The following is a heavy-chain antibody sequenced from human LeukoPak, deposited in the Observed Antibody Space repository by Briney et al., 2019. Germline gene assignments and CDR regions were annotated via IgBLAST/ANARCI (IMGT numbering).Heavy chain of an antibody. Sequence: GGSLRLSCAASGFTFSSYGMHWVRQAPGKGLEWVAVIWSDGSNKYHAASVKGRFTISRDNSKNTLYLQMNSLTAEDTAVYYCARDAIYQQQLVGQYFFGYWGQGTLVTISS. CDR1: GFTFSSYG. CDR2: IWSDGSNK. V-gene: IGHV3-33*01. D-gene: IGHD6-13*01. J-gene: IGHJ4*02. CDR3: ARDAIYQQQLVGQYFFGY.